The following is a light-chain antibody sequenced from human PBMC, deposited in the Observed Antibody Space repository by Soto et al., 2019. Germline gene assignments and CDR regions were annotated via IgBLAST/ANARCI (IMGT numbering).Light chain of an antibody. CDR1: SSDVSGYNY. CDR2: DVS. J-gene: IGLJ1*01. CDR3: SSYTSSSTLV. Sequence: QSVLTQPASVSGSPGQSITISCTGTSSDVSGYNYVSWYQQHPGKAPKLMIYDVSNRPSGVSNRFSGSKSGNTASLTISGLQAEDEADYYCSSYTSSSTLVFGTVTKLTVL. V-gene: IGLV2-14*01.